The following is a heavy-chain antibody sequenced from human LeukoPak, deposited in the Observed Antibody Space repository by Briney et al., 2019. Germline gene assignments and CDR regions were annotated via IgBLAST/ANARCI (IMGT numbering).Heavy chain of an antibody. D-gene: IGHD6-13*01. Sequence: PSETLSLTCAVYGGSFSGYYWSWIRQPPGKGLEWIGEINHSGSTNYNPSLKSRVTISVDTSKNQFSLKLSSVTAADTAVYYCARGQGIAAAGRYYYFDYWGQGTLVTVSS. CDR1: GGSFSGYY. J-gene: IGHJ4*02. CDR3: ARGQGIAAAGRYYYFDY. CDR2: INHSGST. V-gene: IGHV4-34*01.